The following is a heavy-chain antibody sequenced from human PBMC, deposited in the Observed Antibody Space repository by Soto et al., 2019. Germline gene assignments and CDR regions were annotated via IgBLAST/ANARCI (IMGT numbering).Heavy chain of an antibody. Sequence: QVQLQESGPGLVKPSQTLSLACSVSGASISSGGYFWSWIRQLPGKGLEWLGYIHYSGSTYYNPSLKSRVVMSMDTFKNEFSLKLNSVTAADTSVCYCARGFVETAMAFDYWGQGALVTVPS. CDR1: GASISSGGYF. V-gene: IGHV4-31*03. CDR3: ARGFVETAMAFDY. J-gene: IGHJ4*02. CDR2: IHYSGST. D-gene: IGHD5-18*01.